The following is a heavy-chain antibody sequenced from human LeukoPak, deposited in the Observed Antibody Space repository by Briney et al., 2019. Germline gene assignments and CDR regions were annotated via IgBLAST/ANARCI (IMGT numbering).Heavy chain of an antibody. CDR2: IYYSGNT. Sequence: PSETLTLTCTVSGGSITCYYWSWIRQPPGKGLEWIGYIYYSGNTNYNPSLKSRVTISIDTSKNQFSLNLSSVTASDTAVYYCTRLGKNYYDTSSFYVSWGQGTLVTVSS. CDR3: TRLGKNYYDTSSFYVS. CDR1: GGSITCYY. V-gene: IGHV4-59*08. J-gene: IGHJ5*02. D-gene: IGHD3-22*01.